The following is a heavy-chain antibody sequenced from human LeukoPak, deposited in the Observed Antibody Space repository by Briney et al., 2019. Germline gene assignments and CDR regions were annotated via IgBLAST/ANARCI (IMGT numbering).Heavy chain of an antibody. CDR3: ARHQGYSYGDAAALY. J-gene: IGHJ4*02. D-gene: IGHD5-18*01. CDR1: GGSISNSDYY. Sequence: SETLSLTCSVSGGSISNSDYYWRWIRQPPGKGLEWIGEINHSGSTNYNPSLKSRVTISVDTSKNQFSLKLSSVTAADTAVYYCARHQGYSYGDAAALYWGQGTLVTVSS. V-gene: IGHV4-39*01. CDR2: INHSGST.